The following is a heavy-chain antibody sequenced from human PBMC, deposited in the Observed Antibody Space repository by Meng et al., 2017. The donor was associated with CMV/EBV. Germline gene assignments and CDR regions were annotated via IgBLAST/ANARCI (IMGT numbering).Heavy chain of an antibody. J-gene: IGHJ6*02. CDR3: ARDGSSYGMDV. CDR1: GFTVSSNY. V-gene: IGHV3-53*01. CDR2: IYSGGST. Sequence: GGSLRLSCAASGFTVSSNYMSWVRQAPGKGLEWVSVIYSGGSTYYADSVKGRFTISRDNSKNSLYLQMNSLRAEDTAVYYCARDGSSYGMDVWGQGTTVTVSS.